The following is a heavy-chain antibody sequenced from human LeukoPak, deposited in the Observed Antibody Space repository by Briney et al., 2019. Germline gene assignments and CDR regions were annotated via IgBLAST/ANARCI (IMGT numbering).Heavy chain of an antibody. CDR1: GYSISSNNW. Sequence: KPSDTLSLTCAVSGYSISSNNWWAWIRQTPGKGLEWIWYIYYSVSSYYSPSLKSRVTISVDTSKNQFSLKLSSVTAADPAVYYCARGRPRLNWNDPTAHWFDPWGREPWSASPQ. CDR3: ARGRPRLNWNDPTAHWFDP. CDR2: IYYSVSS. D-gene: IGHD1-1*01. V-gene: IGHV4-28*01. J-gene: IGHJ5*02.